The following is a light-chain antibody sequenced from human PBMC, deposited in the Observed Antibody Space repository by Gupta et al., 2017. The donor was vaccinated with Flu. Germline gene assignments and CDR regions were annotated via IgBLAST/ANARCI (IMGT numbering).Light chain of an antibody. Sequence: PSFLSASVGDSVTISCQASQEINYYLYWYQQKPGQAPNLLIYDASQREEGVPSRFSGSGSGTDFTLTITSRQPEDVATYYCQHDDYLPNTFGQGTRLDIK. CDR3: QHDDYLPNT. CDR2: DAS. CDR1: QEINYY. J-gene: IGKJ5*01. V-gene: IGKV1-33*01.